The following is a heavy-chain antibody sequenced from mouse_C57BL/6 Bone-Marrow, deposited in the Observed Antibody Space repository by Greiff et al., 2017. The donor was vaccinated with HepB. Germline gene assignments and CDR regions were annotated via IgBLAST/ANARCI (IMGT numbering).Heavy chain of an antibody. J-gene: IGHJ4*01. CDR3: ARDYYYGSFYAMDY. D-gene: IGHD1-1*01. Sequence: VKLMESGPELVKPGASVKLSCKASGYTFTSYDINWVKQRPGQGLEWIGWIYPRDGSTKYNEKFKGKATLTVDTSSSTAYMELHSLTSEDSAVYFCARDYYYGSFYAMDYWGQGTSVTVSS. CDR2: IYPRDGST. V-gene: IGHV1-85*01. CDR1: GYTFTSYD.